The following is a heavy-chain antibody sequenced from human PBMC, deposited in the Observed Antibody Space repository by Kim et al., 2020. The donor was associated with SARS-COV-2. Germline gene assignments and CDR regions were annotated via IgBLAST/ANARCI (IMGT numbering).Heavy chain of an antibody. J-gene: IGHJ3*02. D-gene: IGHD3-10*01. Sequence: SVKGRFTISRDDAKNSLYLQMNRLRAEDTALYYCAKDISDGSGSADAFDIWGQGTMVTVSS. CDR3: AKDISDGSGSADAFDI. V-gene: IGHV3-9*01.